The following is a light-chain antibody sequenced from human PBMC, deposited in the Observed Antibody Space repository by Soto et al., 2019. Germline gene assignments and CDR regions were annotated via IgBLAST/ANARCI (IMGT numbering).Light chain of an antibody. Sequence: DIQVTQSPSSLSTFVGDSVTITCRASQTISNYLNWYQQKPGKAPKVLIYAASSLQSGVPSRFSGSGSGTEFTLTISSLQPDDSATYYCQQYNTFLTFGGGTKVDIK. V-gene: IGKV1-39*01. J-gene: IGKJ4*01. CDR3: QQYNTFLT. CDR2: AAS. CDR1: QTISNY.